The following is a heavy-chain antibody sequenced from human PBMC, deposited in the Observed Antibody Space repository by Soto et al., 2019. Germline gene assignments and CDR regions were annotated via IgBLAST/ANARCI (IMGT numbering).Heavy chain of an antibody. J-gene: IGHJ4*02. Sequence: GGSLRLSCAASGFTFDDYAMHWVRQAPGKGLEWVSGISWNSGSIGYADSVKGRFTISRDNAKNSLYLQMNSLRAEDTALYYCAKGRSVTTPLDYWGQGTLVTV. D-gene: IGHD4-17*01. CDR3: AKGRSVTTPLDY. V-gene: IGHV3-9*01. CDR2: ISWNSGSI. CDR1: GFTFDDYA.